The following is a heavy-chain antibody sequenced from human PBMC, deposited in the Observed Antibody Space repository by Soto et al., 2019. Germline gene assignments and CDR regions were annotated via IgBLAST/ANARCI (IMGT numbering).Heavy chain of an antibody. CDR1: GGTFSSYA. V-gene: IGHV1-69*13. J-gene: IGHJ6*02. CDR3: ARGHTAMVKGYYYYYYGMDV. Sequence: SVKVSCRASGGTFSSYAISWVRQAPGQGLEWTGGIIPIFGTANYAQKFQGRVTITADESTSTAYMELSSLRSEDTAVYYCARGHTAMVKGYYYYYYGMDVWGQGTTVTVSS. D-gene: IGHD5-18*01. CDR2: IIPIFGTA.